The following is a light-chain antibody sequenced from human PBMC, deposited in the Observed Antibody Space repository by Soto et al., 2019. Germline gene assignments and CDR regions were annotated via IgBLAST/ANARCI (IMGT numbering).Light chain of an antibody. CDR1: QSVSSY. V-gene: IGKV3-11*01. J-gene: IGKJ1*01. Sequence: EIVLTQSPATLSLSPGERATLSCRASQSVSSYLAWYQQKPGQAPRLLIYDASNRATGIPARFSGSGSGTDFTLTISILEPEDFAVYYWQQRSNWPLRTFGQGTKVEIK. CDR2: DAS. CDR3: QQRSNWPLRT.